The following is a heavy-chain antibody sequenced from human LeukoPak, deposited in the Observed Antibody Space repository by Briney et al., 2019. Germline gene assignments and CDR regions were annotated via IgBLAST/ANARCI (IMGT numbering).Heavy chain of an antibody. CDR2: ISWNSGSI. J-gene: IGHJ4*02. CDR3: AKAGHGGYYFDY. CDR1: GFTFDDYA. V-gene: IGHV3-9*03. Sequence: GGSLRLSCAASGFTFDDYAMHWVRQAPGKGLEWVSGISWNSGSIGYADSVKGRFTISRDNAKNSLYLQMNSLRAEDMALYYCAKAGHGGYYFDYWRQGTLVTVSS. D-gene: IGHD3-10*01.